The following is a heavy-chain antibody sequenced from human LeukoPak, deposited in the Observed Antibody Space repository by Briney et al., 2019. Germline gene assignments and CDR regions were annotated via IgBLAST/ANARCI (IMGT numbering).Heavy chain of an antibody. V-gene: IGHV3-21*01. CDR2: ISSRSSYI. CDR3: AREVEVHFDY. CDR1: GFTFSTYT. J-gene: IGHJ4*02. Sequence: GGSLRLSCAASGFTFSTYTMNWVRQAPGKGLEWVSSISSRSSYIYYADSVKGRFTISRDNAKNSLYLQMNSLRAEDTAVYHCAREVEVHFDYWGQGTLVTVSS.